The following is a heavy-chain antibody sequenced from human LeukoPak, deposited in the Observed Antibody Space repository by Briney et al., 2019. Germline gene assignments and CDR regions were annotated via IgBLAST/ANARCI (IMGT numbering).Heavy chain of an antibody. CDR1: GFTFSDYY. J-gene: IGHJ6*02. D-gene: IGHD2-15*01. CDR3: ARFLKHCNGDHCYSDFYSYGLDV. Sequence: GGSLRLSCAASGFTFSDYYMSWIRQAPGKGLEWVSYISSSSYTNYADSVKGRFTISRDNAKNSLYLQMNSLRAEDTATYYCARFLKHCNGDHCYSDFYSYGLDVWGLGTTVTVSS. V-gene: IGHV3-11*06. CDR2: ISSSSYT.